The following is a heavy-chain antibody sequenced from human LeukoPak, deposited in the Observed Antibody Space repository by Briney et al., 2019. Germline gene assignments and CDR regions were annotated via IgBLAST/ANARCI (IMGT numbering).Heavy chain of an antibody. J-gene: IGHJ4*02. CDR2: IYYSGST. V-gene: IGHV4-59*12. D-gene: IGHD3-10*01. CDR3: ARESARSYGSGSYCFDY. Sequence: SETLSLTCTVSGGSISSYYWNWIRQPPGKGLEWIGFIYYSGSTNYNPSLKSRVTISLGASKNQFSLKLSSVTAADTAVYYCARESARSYGSGSYCFDYWGQGTLVTVSS. CDR1: GGSISSYY.